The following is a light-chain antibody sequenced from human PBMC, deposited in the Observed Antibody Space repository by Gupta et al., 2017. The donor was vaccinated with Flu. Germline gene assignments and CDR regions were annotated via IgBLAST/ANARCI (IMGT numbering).Light chain of an antibody. Sequence: NTSRSTTGGDNRRDKGVHWYQQKRGQPPVLVVYDDRGRPAGIPGRFSGSNSGNAATLTSGLGDDEEEDDYYGQGEDSISGVLFGGGTKLTVL. CDR1: NRRDKG. CDR3: QGEDSISGVL. CDR2: DDR. J-gene: IGLJ2*01. V-gene: IGLV3-21*03.